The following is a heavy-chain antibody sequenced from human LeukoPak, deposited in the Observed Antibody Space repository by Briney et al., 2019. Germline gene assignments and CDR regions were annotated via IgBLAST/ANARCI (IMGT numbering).Heavy chain of an antibody. CDR1: GFIFDDNTV. CDR2: ISWRTSSI. D-gene: IGHD1/OR15-1a*01. V-gene: IGHV3-9*01. CDR3: AKGETGTGFFDY. J-gene: IGHJ4*02. Sequence: GGSLRLSCAASGFIFDDNTVMQWVRQAPGKGLEWVSAISWRTSSIGYADPVKGRFTISGDNAKKSLYLQMNSLRAEDTALYYCAKGETGTGFFDYWGQGTLVTVSA.